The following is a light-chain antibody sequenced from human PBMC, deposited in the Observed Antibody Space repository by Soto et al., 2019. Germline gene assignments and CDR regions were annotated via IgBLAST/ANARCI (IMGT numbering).Light chain of an antibody. CDR1: QGISTW. CDR3: QQANIFPLT. J-gene: IGKJ4*01. CDR2: GAS. V-gene: IGKV1-12*01. Sequence: DIQMTQSPSSVSASVGDRVTITCRASQGISTWLAWYQQKPGTAHDLLISGASSLQSGVPYRFIGSGSGTDVTRAISNLQPEDFETYYCQQANIFPLTVGGGPNVEIK.